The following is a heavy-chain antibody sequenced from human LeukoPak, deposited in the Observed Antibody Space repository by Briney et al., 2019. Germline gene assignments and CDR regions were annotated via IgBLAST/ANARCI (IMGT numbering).Heavy chain of an antibody. V-gene: IGHV3-48*03. CDR2: ISSSGSTI. J-gene: IGHJ4*02. CDR1: GFTFSSYE. Sequence: GGSLRLSCAASGFTFSSYEMNWVRQAPGKGREWVSHISSSGSTIYYADSVKGRFTISRDNAKNSLYLQMNSLRAEDTAVYYCARDTRGYYRLGDWGQGTLVTVSS. D-gene: IGHD3-22*01. CDR3: ARDTRGYYRLGD.